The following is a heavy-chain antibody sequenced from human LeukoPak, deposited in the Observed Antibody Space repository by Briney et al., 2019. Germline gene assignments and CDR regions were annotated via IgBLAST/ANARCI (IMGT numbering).Heavy chain of an antibody. V-gene: IGHV1-46*01. CDR2: INPSGGST. D-gene: IGHD6-6*01. CDR1: GYTFTSYY. Sequence: ASVKVSCKASGYTFTSYYMHWVRQAPGQGLEWMGIINPSGGSTSYAQKFQGRVTMTRDTSTSTVYMELSSLRSEDTAVYYCARDGVAARLNYYYYMDVWGKGTTVTVSS. CDR3: ARDGVAARLNYYYYMDV. J-gene: IGHJ6*03.